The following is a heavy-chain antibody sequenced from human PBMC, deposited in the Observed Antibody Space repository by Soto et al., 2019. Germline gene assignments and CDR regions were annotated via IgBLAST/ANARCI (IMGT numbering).Heavy chain of an antibody. J-gene: IGHJ4*02. D-gene: IGHD3-3*01. Sequence: EVQLLESGGGLVQPGGSLRLSCAASGFTFSSYAMSWVRQAPGKGLEWVSAISGSGGSTYYADSVKGRFTISRDNSKNTLYLQMNSLRAEDTAVYYCAKVYGFWSGYYFSHFDYWGQGTLVTVSS. CDR1: GFTFSSYA. CDR2: ISGSGGST. CDR3: AKVYGFWSGYYFSHFDY. V-gene: IGHV3-23*01.